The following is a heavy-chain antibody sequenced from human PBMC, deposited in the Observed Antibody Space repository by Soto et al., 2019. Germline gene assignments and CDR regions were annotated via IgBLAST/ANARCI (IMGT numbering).Heavy chain of an antibody. D-gene: IGHD3-10*02. CDR3: TIVRVADSALDH. Sequence: GGSLRLSCVGSGFISSNNGMHWVRQTPGKGLEWVAFMSYDGSDTFYADSVKGRFTISRDNSKNTLFLHMSNLRAEDTAMYYCTIVRVADSALDHWGQGTLVTVS. V-gene: IGHV3-30*02. CDR2: MSYDGSDT. J-gene: IGHJ4*02. CDR1: GFISSNNG.